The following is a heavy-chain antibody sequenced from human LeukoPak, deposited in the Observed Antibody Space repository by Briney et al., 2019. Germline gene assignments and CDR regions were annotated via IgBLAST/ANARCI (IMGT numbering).Heavy chain of an antibody. Sequence: PSETLSLTCTVSGGSISTSNYYWGWIRQPPGKGLEWIGNIFYSGSTYYSPSLRSRVTISLDTSRNQFSLKLSSVTAADTAVYYCATIDYDDRSDYYYAREYWGQGTLVTVSS. D-gene: IGHD5-12*01. CDR2: IFYSGST. V-gene: IGHV4-39*07. CDR1: GGSISTSNYY. J-gene: IGHJ4*02. CDR3: ATIDYDDRSDYYYAREY.